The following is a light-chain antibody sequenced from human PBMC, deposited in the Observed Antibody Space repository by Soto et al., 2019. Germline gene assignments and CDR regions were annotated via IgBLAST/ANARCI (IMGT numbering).Light chain of an antibody. Sequence: QSALTQPPSASGSPGQSVAISCTGTTSDIGGYDYVSWYQQHPGKAPKLMIYEVNKRPSGVPDRFSGSKSGNTASLTVSGLQAEDEADYYCSSHGGNSPYVFVTGTKLTLL. CDR3: SSHGGNSPYV. CDR2: EVN. J-gene: IGLJ1*01. CDR1: TSDIGGYDY. V-gene: IGLV2-8*01.